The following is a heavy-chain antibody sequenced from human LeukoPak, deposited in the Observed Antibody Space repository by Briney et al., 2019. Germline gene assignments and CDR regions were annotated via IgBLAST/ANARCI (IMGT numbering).Heavy chain of an antibody. CDR3: ARGRLHYDSSGLH. D-gene: IGHD3-22*01. V-gene: IGHV3-21*01. CDR2: ISSSSSYI. Sequence: GGSLRLSCAASGFTFSSYSMNWVRQAPGKGLEWVSSISSSSSYIYYADSVKGRFTISRDNAKNSLYLQMNSLRAEDTAVYYCARGRLHYDSSGLHWGQGTLVTVSS. J-gene: IGHJ4*02. CDR1: GFTFSSYS.